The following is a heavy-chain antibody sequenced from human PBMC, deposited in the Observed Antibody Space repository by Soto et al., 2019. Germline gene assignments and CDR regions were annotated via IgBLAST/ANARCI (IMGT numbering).Heavy chain of an antibody. V-gene: IGHV4-59*08. CDR1: SGPDRSHN. J-gene: IGHJ6*02. Sequence: QVQLQQSGPRLVKPSETLSLTCTVSSGPDRSHNWGWIRQPPGRGLEWIGYVYYTGDTAYNPSLRGRVTISADTSTKDISLTLNSVTAADTAVYYCVRQGIDYLHGLVDVWGQGPTVSVSS. CDR2: VYYTGDT. D-gene: IGHD4-17*01. CDR3: VRQGIDYLHGLVDV.